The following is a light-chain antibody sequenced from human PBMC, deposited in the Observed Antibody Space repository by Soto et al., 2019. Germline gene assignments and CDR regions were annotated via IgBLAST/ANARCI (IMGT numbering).Light chain of an antibody. CDR3: ATWDDSLSGFV. CDR1: NSNIKGNT. Sequence: QAVLTQPPSASGTPGQRVTISCSGSNSNIKGNTVNWYQQLPGTAPKLLISSNDLRPSGVPDRFSGSKSGTSASLAISGLQSDDEADYYCATWDDSLSGFVFGGGTKLTVL. V-gene: IGLV1-44*01. J-gene: IGLJ3*02. CDR2: SND.